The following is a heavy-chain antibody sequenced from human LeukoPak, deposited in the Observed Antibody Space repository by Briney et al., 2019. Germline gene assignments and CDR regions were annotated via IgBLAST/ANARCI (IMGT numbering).Heavy chain of an antibody. D-gene: IGHD2-2*01. CDR3: ARAAASSHFDH. CDR2: MNANNGAT. J-gene: IGHJ4*02. Sequence: ASVKVSCKTSGYTFSDYYIHWVRQAPGQGLEWMAWMNANNGATDSSQRFQGRVTVTRDTSITTAYMELHSLRSDDTAVYYCARAAASSHFDHWGPGTLVTVSS. CDR1: GYTFSDYY. V-gene: IGHV1-2*02.